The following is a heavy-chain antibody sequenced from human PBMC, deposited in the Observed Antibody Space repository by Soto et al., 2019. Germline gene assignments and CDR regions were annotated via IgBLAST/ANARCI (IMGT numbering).Heavy chain of an antibody. J-gene: IGHJ4*02. CDR3: ARGGISSSEGLDY. CDR1: GYNFTNQG. D-gene: IGHD6-13*01. V-gene: IGHV1-18*01. CDR2: ISPYNGDT. Sequence: ASVKISCKASGYNFTNQGISWVRQAPGEGLEWMGWISPYNGDTNNAQKFQGRVTMTTDTPTNTGFMELTRLTSDDTAVYYCARGGISSSEGLDYCRQGPLVTVSS.